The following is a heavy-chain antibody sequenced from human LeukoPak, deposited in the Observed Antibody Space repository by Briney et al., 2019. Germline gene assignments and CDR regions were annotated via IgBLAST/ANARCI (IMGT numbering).Heavy chain of an antibody. D-gene: IGHD1-26*01. CDR2: MSRNGAST. J-gene: IGHJ4*02. V-gene: IGHV3-23*01. Sequence: PGGPLRLPCAASGFTLNTQPKSWVRQAPEKGLEWVSGMSRNGASTYYAYSVKGRFTISRDNSKNALYLQMSSLTAEDTAVYYCAKDQALSYYYLDYWGQGTLVTVSS. CDR3: AKDQALSYYYLDY. CDR1: GFTLNTQP.